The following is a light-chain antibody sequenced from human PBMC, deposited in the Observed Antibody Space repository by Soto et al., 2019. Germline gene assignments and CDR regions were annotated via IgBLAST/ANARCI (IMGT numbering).Light chain of an antibody. CDR3: QQYDDLPIT. V-gene: IGKV1-33*01. Sequence: DIQITQSPSSLSVSVGYIVSITWQASHDITNYLNWYQQKPGKAPKLLIYDVSKLESGVPSRFSGSGSGTDFTFTISSLQAEDIATYFCQQYDDLPITFGQGTRLQNK. J-gene: IGKJ5*01. CDR1: HDITNY. CDR2: DVS.